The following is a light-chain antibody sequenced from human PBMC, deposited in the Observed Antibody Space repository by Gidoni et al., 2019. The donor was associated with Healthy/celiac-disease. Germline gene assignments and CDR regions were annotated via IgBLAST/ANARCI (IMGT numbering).Light chain of an antibody. CDR1: QSLVYSDGNTY. J-gene: IGKJ2*01. V-gene: IGKV2-30*01. CDR3: MQGTHWPPMYT. Sequence: DVVMTQSPLSLPVTLGQPASIACSSSQSLVYSDGNTYLHWFQQRPGQSPRRLIYKVSNRDSGVPDRFSGSGSGTDFTLKISRVEAEYVGVYYCMQGTHWPPMYTFGQGTKLEIK. CDR2: KVS.